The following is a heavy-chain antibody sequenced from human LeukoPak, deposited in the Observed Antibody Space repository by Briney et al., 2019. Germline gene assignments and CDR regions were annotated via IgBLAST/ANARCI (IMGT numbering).Heavy chain of an antibody. CDR3: ARRSSGSPPYYFDY. Sequence: GGSLRLSCEASGFTFSSYWMHWVRQAPGKGLVWVSRINSDGSTTNYADSVKGRFTISRDNAKNTLYLQMNSLRAEDTAVYYCARRSSGSPPYYFDYWGQGTLVTVSS. J-gene: IGHJ4*02. CDR1: GFTFSSYW. V-gene: IGHV3-74*01. CDR2: INSDGSTT. D-gene: IGHD1-26*01.